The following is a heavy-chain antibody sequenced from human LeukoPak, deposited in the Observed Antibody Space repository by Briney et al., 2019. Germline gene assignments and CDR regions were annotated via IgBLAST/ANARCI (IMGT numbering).Heavy chain of an antibody. V-gene: IGHV1-2*02. CDR3: AIQPWGSGNNWYFDL. D-gene: IGHD7-27*01. CDR2: ISPNSGGT. CDR1: GYTFTAYY. J-gene: IGHJ2*01. Sequence: GASVKVSCKASGYTFTAYYIHWVRQAPGQGLEWMGWISPNSGGTDYPQKFQGRVTMTRDTSISTAYMELSSLISVDTAVYYCAIQPWGSGNNWYFDLWGRGTLVTVSS.